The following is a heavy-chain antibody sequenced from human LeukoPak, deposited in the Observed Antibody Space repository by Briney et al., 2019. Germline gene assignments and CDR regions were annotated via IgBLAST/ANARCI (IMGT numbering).Heavy chain of an antibody. D-gene: IGHD3-16*02. V-gene: IGHV4-4*07. CDR2: IYTSGST. J-gene: IGHJ4*02. CDR1: GGSMSPYH. CDR3: ARDQGYPHFDY. Sequence: SETLSLTCTVSGGSMSPYHWGWIRQPAGKGLEWIGRIYTSGSTNYNPSLKSRVTMSVDTSKNQFSLKLSSVTAADTAVYYCARDQGYPHFDYWGQGTLVTVSS.